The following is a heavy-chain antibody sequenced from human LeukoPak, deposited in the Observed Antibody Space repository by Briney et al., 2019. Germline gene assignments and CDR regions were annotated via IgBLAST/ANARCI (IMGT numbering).Heavy chain of an antibody. CDR2: VSGSGGNT. D-gene: IGHD3-3*01. Sequence: PGGSLRLSCTASGFTFSSYAMTWVRQAPGKGLEWASAVSGSGGNTYYADSFKGRFTISRDNSKNTLYLQMDSLRAEDTAVYYCTKRPGSGYPTPFDYWGQGTLVTVSS. J-gene: IGHJ4*02. CDR1: GFTFSSYA. V-gene: IGHV3-23*01. CDR3: TKRPGSGYPTPFDY.